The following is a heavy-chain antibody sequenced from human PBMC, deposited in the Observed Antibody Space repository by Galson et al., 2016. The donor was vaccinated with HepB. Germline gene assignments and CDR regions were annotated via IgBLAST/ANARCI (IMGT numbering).Heavy chain of an antibody. J-gene: IGHJ4*02. Sequence: SLRLSCAASGFTFSSYGMHWVRQAPGKGLEWVAHIWYDGSNKCYANSVKGRFTVSRDNSKNTLSLQVNSLRAEDTAVYYCARDLSSAGRLADYWGQGTLVTVSS. CDR1: GFTFSSYG. V-gene: IGHV3-33*01. CDR3: ARDLSSAGRLADY. D-gene: IGHD6-19*01. CDR2: IWYDGSNK.